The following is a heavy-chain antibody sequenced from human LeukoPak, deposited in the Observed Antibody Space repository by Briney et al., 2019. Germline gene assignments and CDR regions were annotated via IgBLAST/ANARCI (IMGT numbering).Heavy chain of an antibody. CDR1: GGSISSYY. V-gene: IGHV4-59*01. CDR2: IYYSGST. CDR3: ARESLGGSGRPIAFDI. D-gene: IGHD2-15*01. J-gene: IGHJ3*02. Sequence: SETLSLTCTVSGGSISSYYWSWIRQPPGKGLEWIGYIYYSGSTNYNPSLKSRVTISVDTSKNQFSLKLSSVTAADTAVYYCARESLGGSGRPIAFDIWGQGTMVTVSS.